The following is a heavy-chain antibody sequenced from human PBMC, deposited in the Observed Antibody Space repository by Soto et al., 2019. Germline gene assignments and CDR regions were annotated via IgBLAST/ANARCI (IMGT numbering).Heavy chain of an antibody. CDR2: IYNSGSP. V-gene: IGHV4-30-2*06. D-gene: IGHD2-21*02. Sequence: QLQLQESGSRLVKPSQTLSLTCAVSGGSISRAGYSWSWIRQSPGKGLGWIGYIYNSGSPFYNPSLKSRLTISVDRAKNQLSLQLNSVTAADTAVYYCASSRVVTTYFDYWCQGALVTVSS. CDR3: ASSRVVTTYFDY. J-gene: IGHJ4*02. CDR1: GGSISRAGYS.